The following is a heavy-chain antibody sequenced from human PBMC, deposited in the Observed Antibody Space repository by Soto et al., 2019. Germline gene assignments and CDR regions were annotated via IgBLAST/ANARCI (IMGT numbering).Heavy chain of an antibody. D-gene: IGHD2-2*01. Sequence: GGSLRLSCAASGFTFGSYWMGWVRQAPGKGLEWVATIKQDGSEKYNMDSVKGQLNNYRDNAKKKLYMQMNRLRANDKTINYNATFIFCSSTSCYGREGGYWGQGTLVTVSS. V-gene: IGHV3-7*02. CDR3: ATFIFCSSTSCYGREGGY. J-gene: IGHJ4*02. CDR1: GFTFGSYW. CDR2: IKQDGSEK.